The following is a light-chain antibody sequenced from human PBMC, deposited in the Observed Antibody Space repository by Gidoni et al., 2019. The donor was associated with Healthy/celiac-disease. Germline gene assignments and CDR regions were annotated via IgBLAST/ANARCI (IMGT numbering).Light chain of an antibody. Sequence: DIQMTQSPSSLSASVGDRVTITCRVSQSISSYLNWYQQKPGKAPKLLIYAASSFQSGVPSRFSGIGSGTDFTLTISSLQPEDFATYYCQQSYSSWTFGQGTKLEIK. V-gene: IGKV1-39*01. J-gene: IGKJ1*01. CDR1: QSISSY. CDR2: AAS. CDR3: QQSYSSWT.